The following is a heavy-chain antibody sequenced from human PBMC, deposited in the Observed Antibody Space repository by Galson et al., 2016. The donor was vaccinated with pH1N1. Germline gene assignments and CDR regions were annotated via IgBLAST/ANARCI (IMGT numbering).Heavy chain of an antibody. D-gene: IGHD2/OR15-2a*01. Sequence: SLRLSCAASGFTLDTYSMNWVRQVPGKGLEWVAYISGTSLSLYYADTVKGRFSISRDNAKKALYLQMTSLRPEDTAVYYCARGCPKYSPFFYYMDVWGKGTTVIVSS. CDR2: ISGTSLSL. CDR1: GFTLDTYS. CDR3: ARGCPKYSPFFYYMDV. J-gene: IGHJ6*04. V-gene: IGHV3-48*04.